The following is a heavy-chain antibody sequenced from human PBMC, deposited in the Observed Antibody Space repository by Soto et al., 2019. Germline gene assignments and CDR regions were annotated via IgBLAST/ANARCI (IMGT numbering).Heavy chain of an antibody. D-gene: IGHD4-17*01. J-gene: IGHJ4*02. CDR1: GGTFSSYA. CDR3: APHRPYGYDY. CDR2: IIPIFGTA. Sequence: QVQLVQSGAEVKKPGSSVKVSCKASGGTFSSYAISWVRQAPGQGLEWMGGIIPIFGTATYAQKFQGRVTLTADESTSTASMELSSLRSEDPAVDYCAPHRPYGYDYWGQGTLVTVSS. V-gene: IGHV1-69*12.